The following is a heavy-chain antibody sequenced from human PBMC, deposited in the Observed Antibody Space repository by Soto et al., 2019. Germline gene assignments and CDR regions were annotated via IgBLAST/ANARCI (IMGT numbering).Heavy chain of an antibody. CDR2: IDPSDSYI. V-gene: IGHV5-10-1*01. CDR3: ARHGAAIWLGY. Sequence: PGESLKISCNSSGYAFSGHWIPWVRQVPGRGLQWMGNIDPSDSYINYNPAFRGHVTFSVDKSSSTAYLHWSSLGPSDTAIYYCARHGAAIWLGYWGQGTLVTVSS. CDR1: GYAFSGHW. D-gene: IGHD6-19*01. J-gene: IGHJ4*02.